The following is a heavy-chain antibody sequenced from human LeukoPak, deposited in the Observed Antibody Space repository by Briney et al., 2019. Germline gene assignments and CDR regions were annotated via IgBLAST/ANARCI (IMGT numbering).Heavy chain of an antibody. CDR2: ISGSGGST. D-gene: IGHD3-9*01. Sequence: GGSLRLSCAASGFTFSSYAMSWVRQAQGKGLEWVSAISGSGGSTYYADSVKGRFTISRDNSKNTLYLQMNSLRAEDTAVYYCAKDLRYFDWLLSAFGYWGQGTLVTVSS. CDR3: AKDLRYFDWLLSAFGY. V-gene: IGHV3-23*01. CDR1: GFTFSSYA. J-gene: IGHJ4*02.